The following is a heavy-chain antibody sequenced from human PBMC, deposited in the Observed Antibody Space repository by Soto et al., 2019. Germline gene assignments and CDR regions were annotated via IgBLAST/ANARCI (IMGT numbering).Heavy chain of an antibody. D-gene: IGHD2-2*01. V-gene: IGHV4-61*02. CDR3: PTEPPVVPEAPRYGIDV. J-gene: IGHJ6*02. CDR1: GGSSRSGDCY. CDR2: IYTSGST. Sequence: SESXSLTWTFGGGSSRSGDCYGSWMRQPAGKGLEWIGRIYTSGSTNYNPSLKSRVTMSVDTSQPQFSLKLSPVTAADTAVYPWPTEPPVVPEAPRYGIDVCGPRPTVTVYS.